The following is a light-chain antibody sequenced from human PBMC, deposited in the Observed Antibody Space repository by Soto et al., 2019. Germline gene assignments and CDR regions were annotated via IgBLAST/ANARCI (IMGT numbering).Light chain of an antibody. CDR3: QSYDTSLSGWV. CDR2: GNI. Sequence: QSVLTQPPSVSGAPGQRVTISCTGSSSNIGAEHDVHWYQQLPGTAPKLLIYGNINRPSGVPDRFSGSKSGTSASLAITGLQAEDEADYYCQSYDTSLSGWVFGGGTKVTVL. CDR1: SSNIGAEHD. V-gene: IGLV1-40*01. J-gene: IGLJ3*02.